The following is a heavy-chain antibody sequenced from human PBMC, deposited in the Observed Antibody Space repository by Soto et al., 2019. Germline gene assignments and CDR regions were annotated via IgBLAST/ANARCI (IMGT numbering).Heavy chain of an antibody. CDR2: IIPIFGTA. J-gene: IGHJ3*02. CDR3: ARVRCSGGSCYPNDAFDI. CDR1: GGTFSSYA. D-gene: IGHD2-15*01. Sequence: QVQLVQSGAEVKKPGSSVKVSCKASGGTFSSYAISWVRQAPGQGLEWMGGIIPIFGTANYAQKFQGRVTSTSDIATSTAYMGLSSLRSEDTAVYYCARVRCSGGSCYPNDAFDIWGQGTMVTVSS. V-gene: IGHV1-69*06.